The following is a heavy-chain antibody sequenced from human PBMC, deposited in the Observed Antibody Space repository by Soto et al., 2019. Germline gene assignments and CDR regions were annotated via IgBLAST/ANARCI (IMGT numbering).Heavy chain of an antibody. J-gene: IGHJ4*02. D-gene: IGHD6-6*01. CDR2: IIPIFGTA. CDR1: GGTFSSYA. CDR3: ATQLTSSSIAPLVDY. Sequence: QVQLVQSGAEVKKPGSSVKVSCKASGGTFSSYAISWVRQAPGQGLEWMGGIIPIFGTANYAQKFQVRDTITADESTSTAYMELSSLRSEDTAVYYCATQLTSSSIAPLVDYWGQGTLVTVSS. V-gene: IGHV1-69*12.